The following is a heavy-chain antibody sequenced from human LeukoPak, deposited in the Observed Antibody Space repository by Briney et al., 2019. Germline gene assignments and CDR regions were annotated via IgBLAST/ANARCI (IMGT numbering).Heavy chain of an antibody. V-gene: IGHV3-21*01. CDR1: GFTFSSYS. CDR3: ARDPFEYSSSSRMDY. CDR2: ISSSSSYI. D-gene: IGHD6-6*01. Sequence: GGSLRLSCAASGFTFSSYSMNWVRQAPGKGLEWVSSISSSSSYIYYADSVKGRFTISKDNSKNTLYLQMNSLRAEDTAVYYCARDPFEYSSSSRMDYWGQGTLVTVSS. J-gene: IGHJ4*02.